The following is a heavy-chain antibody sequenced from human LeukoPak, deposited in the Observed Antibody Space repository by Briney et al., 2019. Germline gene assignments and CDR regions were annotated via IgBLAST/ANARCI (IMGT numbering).Heavy chain of an antibody. CDR3: ASWLVVPAAIDY. D-gene: IGHD2-2*02. J-gene: IGHJ4*02. Sequence: SETLSLTCTVSGGSISSGDYYWSRIRQPPGKGLEWIGYIYYSRTTFYNPSLKSRVIISLDTSKTQFSLRLSFVTAADTAVYYCASWLVVPAAIDYWGQGTLVTVSS. V-gene: IGHV4-30-4*01. CDR2: IYYSRTT. CDR1: GGSISSGDYY.